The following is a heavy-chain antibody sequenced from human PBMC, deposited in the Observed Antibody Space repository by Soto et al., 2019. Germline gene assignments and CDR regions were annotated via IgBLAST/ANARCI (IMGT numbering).Heavy chain of an antibody. J-gene: IGHJ4*02. CDR2: ISGSGGST. Sequence: GESLKISCAASGFTFSSYAMSWVRQAPGKGLEWVSAISGSGGSTYYADSVKGRFTISRDNSKNTLYLQMNSLRAEDTAVYYCAKFNSAGDNLLPSHFDYWGQGTLVTVSS. CDR1: GFTFSSYA. CDR3: AKFNSAGDNLLPSHFDY. V-gene: IGHV3-23*01. D-gene: IGHD7-27*01.